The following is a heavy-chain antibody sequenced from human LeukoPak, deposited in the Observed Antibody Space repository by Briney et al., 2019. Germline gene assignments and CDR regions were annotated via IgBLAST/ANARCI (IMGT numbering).Heavy chain of an antibody. CDR3: TRGWFGAPGGDAFDI. Sequence: SETLSLTCTVSGGSINNYYWSWIRQPPGKGLEWIGYIYYSGTTDYNPSLKSRVTISVDMSKNQFSLKLRSVTAADTAVYYCTRGWFGAPGGDAFDIWGQGTMVTVSS. J-gene: IGHJ3*02. D-gene: IGHD3-10*01. V-gene: IGHV4-59*01. CDR1: GGSINNYY. CDR2: IYYSGTT.